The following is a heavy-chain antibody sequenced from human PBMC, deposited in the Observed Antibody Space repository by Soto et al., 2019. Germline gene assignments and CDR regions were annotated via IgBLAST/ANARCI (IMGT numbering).Heavy chain of an antibody. CDR1: GFTFSSYA. CDR2: ISGSGGTT. Sequence: EVQLLESGGGLVQPGGSLRLSCAASGFTFSSYAMSWVRQAPGKGLEWVSAISGSGGTTYYADSVKGRFTFSRDNSKNTLYLQMNSLRAEDTAVYYCVKTANGWFSAFDIWGQGRMVTVSS. J-gene: IGHJ3*02. V-gene: IGHV3-23*01. CDR3: VKTANGWFSAFDI. D-gene: IGHD6-19*01.